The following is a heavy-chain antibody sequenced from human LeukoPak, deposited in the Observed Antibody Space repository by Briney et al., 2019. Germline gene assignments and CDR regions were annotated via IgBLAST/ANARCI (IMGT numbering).Heavy chain of an antibody. CDR1: GYTLTSYA. CDR3: ARGPSLRGYSYGSH. CDR2: INAGNGNT. J-gene: IGHJ3*01. V-gene: IGHV1-3*01. Sequence: ASVKVSCKASGYTLTSYAMHWVRQAPGQRLEWMGWINAGNGNTKYSQKFQGRVTITRDTSASTAYMELSSLRSEDTAVYYCARGPSLRGYSYGSHWGQGTMVTVSS. D-gene: IGHD5-18*01.